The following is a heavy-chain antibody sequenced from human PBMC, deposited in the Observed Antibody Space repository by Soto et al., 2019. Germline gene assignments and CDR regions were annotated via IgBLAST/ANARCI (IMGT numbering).Heavy chain of an antibody. V-gene: IGHV1-69*02. CDR3: ARVPPGIAVADPLYYFDY. D-gene: IGHD6-19*01. Sequence: QVQLVQSGAEVMKPGSSVKVSCKASGGTFSSYTISWVRQAPGQGLEWMGRIIPILGIANYAQKFQGRVTITADKSTSTAYMELGSLRSEDTAVYYCARVPPGIAVADPLYYFDYWGQGTLVAVSS. J-gene: IGHJ4*02. CDR1: GGTFSSYT. CDR2: IIPILGIA.